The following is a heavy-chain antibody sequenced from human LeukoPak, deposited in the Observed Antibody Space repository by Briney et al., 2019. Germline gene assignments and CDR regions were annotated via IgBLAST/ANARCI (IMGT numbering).Heavy chain of an antibody. CDR1: GFTFDDYA. Sequence: GGSLRLSCAASGFTFDDYAMHWVRQAPGKDLEWASGISWNSGGIGYADSVKGRFTISRDNAKNSLYLQMNSLRADDTALYYCAKGKKMTVAGLFDYWGQGTLVTVSS. V-gene: IGHV3-9*01. J-gene: IGHJ4*02. D-gene: IGHD6-19*01. CDR3: AKGKKMTVAGLFDY. CDR2: ISWNSGGI.